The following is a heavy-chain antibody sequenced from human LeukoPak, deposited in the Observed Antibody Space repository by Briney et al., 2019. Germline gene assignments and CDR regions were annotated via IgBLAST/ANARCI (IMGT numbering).Heavy chain of an antibody. Sequence: SQTLSLTCTVSGGSISSGDYYWSWIRQPPGKGLEWIGYIYYSGSTYYNPSLKSRVTISVDTSKNQFSLKLSSVTAADTAVYYCARVRVELGLIDYWGQGTQVTVSS. CDR2: IYYSGST. CDR1: GGSISSGDYY. CDR3: ARVRVELGLIDY. J-gene: IGHJ4*02. V-gene: IGHV4-30-4*01. D-gene: IGHD1-1*01.